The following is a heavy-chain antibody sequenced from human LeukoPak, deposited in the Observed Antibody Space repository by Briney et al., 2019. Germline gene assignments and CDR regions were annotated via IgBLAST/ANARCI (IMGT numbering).Heavy chain of an antibody. CDR1: GFTFSGYA. D-gene: IGHD4-17*01. J-gene: IGHJ4*02. Sequence: GGSLRLSCAASGFTFSGYAMSWVRQAPGKGLEWVSAISGSGGSTYYADSVKGRFTISRDNSKNTLYLQMNSLRAEDTAVYYCAKVDYGDYGFFDYWGQGTLVTVSS. CDR3: AKVDYGDYGFFDY. CDR2: ISGSGGST. V-gene: IGHV3-23*01.